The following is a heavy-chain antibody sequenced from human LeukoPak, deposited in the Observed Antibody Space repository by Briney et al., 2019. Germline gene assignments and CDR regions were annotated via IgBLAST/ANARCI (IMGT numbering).Heavy chain of an antibody. CDR1: GFTFSNFA. CDR3: AKDDNAYYSTFFDY. Sequence: GGSLRLSCAASGFTFSNFAMNWVRQAPGNGLEWVSTISNGGGSTYSADSVKGRFTISRDNSRNTLYLQMNSLRAEDTAIYYCAKDDNAYYSTFFDYWGQGTLVTVSS. D-gene: IGHD3-16*01. J-gene: IGHJ4*02. V-gene: IGHV3-23*01. CDR2: ISNGGGST.